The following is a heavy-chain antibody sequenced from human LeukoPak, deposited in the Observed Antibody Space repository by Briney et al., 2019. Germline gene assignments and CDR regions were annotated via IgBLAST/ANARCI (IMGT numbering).Heavy chain of an antibody. V-gene: IGHV3-30*18. CDR2: ISYDGSNK. J-gene: IGHJ6*02. CDR3: AKDAPLYYGMDV. Sequence: GGSLRLSCAASGFTFSSYGMHWVRQAPGKGLEWGAVISYDGSNKYYADSVKGRFTISRDNSKNTLYLQMNSLRAEDTAVYYCAKDAPLYYGMDVWGQGTTVTVSS. CDR1: GFTFSSYG.